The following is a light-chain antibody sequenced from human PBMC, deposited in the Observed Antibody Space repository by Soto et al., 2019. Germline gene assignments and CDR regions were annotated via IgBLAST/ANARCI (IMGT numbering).Light chain of an antibody. V-gene: IGLV1-40*01. J-gene: IGLJ1*01. CDR2: GNN. Sequence: QSVLTQPPSVSGAPGQRVTISCTGSSSNIGAGYDVHWYQQLPGTAPKLLIHGNNNRPSGVPDRFSGSKSGTSASLAITGLQAEDEADYYCQSYDSSLSAFVFGTGTKLTVL. CDR1: SSNIGAGYD. CDR3: QSYDSSLSAFV.